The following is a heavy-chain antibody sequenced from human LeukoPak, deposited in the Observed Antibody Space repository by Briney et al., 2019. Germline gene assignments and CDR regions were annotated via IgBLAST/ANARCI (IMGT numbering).Heavy chain of an antibody. Sequence: GGSLRLSCAASGFTFSNYWMSWVRQAPGRGLEWVANIKQDGSAQYYVDSVKGRFTISRDNAKNSLYLQMNSLRVEDTAVYYCARGGGRDPFNVAYWGQGTLVTVSS. CDR3: ARGGGRDPFNVAY. J-gene: IGHJ4*02. V-gene: IGHV3-7*04. CDR2: IKQDGSAQ. D-gene: IGHD3-10*01. CDR1: GFTFSNYW.